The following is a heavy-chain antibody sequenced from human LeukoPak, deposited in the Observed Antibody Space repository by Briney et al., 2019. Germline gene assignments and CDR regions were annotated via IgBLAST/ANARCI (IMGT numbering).Heavy chain of an antibody. D-gene: IGHD2-21*01. Sequence: PSETLSLTCAVSGYSISSGYYWSWIRQPPGKGLEWIGYIYCSGSTNYNPSLKSRVTISVDTSKNQFSLKLSSVTAADTAVYDCAREYSFGDAFDIWGQGTMVTVSS. V-gene: IGHV4-61*01. CDR1: GYSISSGYY. CDR3: AREYSFGDAFDI. J-gene: IGHJ3*02. CDR2: IYCSGST.